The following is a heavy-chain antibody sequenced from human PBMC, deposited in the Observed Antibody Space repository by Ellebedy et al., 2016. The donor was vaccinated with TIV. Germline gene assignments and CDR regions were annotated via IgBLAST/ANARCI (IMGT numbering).Heavy chain of an antibody. CDR2: IKEDGSDK. V-gene: IGHV3-7*01. Sequence: GESLKISCATSGFTFNNYWMSWVRQAPGQGLEWVANIKEDGSDKNYVDSVKGRFTISRDNAKNLLYLQMNSLRAEDTGVYYCISASYGSGSSLEYWGQGTLVTVSP. CDR3: ISASYGSGSSLEY. D-gene: IGHD3-10*01. J-gene: IGHJ4*02. CDR1: GFTFNNYW.